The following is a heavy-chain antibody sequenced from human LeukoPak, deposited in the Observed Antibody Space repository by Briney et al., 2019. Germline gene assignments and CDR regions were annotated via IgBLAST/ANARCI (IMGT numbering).Heavy chain of an antibody. D-gene: IGHD1-26*01. CDR2: IKQDGSEK. J-gene: IGHJ4*02. V-gene: IGHV3-7*01. CDR3: ASSRWELAPHDY. Sequence: GGSQRLSCAASGFTFSDYGMSWVRQAPGKGLEWVANIKQDGSEKYYVDSVKGRFTISRDNAKNSLYLQMNSLRAEDTAVYYCASSRWELAPHDYWGQGTLVTVSS. CDR1: GFTFSDYG.